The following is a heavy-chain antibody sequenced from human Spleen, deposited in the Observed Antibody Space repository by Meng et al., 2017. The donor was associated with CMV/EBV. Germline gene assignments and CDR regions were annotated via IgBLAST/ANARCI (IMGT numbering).Heavy chain of an antibody. CDR1: GFSLSTSGMR. D-gene: IGHD2-2*02. CDR3: ARDIALAPAALRAFYYYGMDV. J-gene: IGHJ6*02. V-gene: IGHV2-70D*14. CDR2: IDWDDDK. Sequence: SGPTLVKPTQTLTLTCTFSGFSLSTSGMRVSWIRQPPGKALEWLARIDWDDDKFYSTSLKTRLTISKDTSKNQVVLTMTNMDPVDTATYYCARDIALAPAALRAFYYYGMDVWGQGTTVTVSS.